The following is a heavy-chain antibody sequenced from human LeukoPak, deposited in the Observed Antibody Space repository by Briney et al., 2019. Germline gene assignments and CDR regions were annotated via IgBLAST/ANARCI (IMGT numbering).Heavy chain of an antibody. Sequence: GGSLRLSCAASGFALSSYWMHWVRLAPGKGLVWVSDINSDGSTTRYADSVQGRFTISRDNAKNTLYLQMNSLRADDTAVYYCATRDYTSSKYWGQGTLVTVAS. D-gene: IGHD2-2*02. J-gene: IGHJ4*02. CDR1: GFALSSYW. CDR3: ATRDYTSSKY. CDR2: INSDGSTT. V-gene: IGHV3-74*01.